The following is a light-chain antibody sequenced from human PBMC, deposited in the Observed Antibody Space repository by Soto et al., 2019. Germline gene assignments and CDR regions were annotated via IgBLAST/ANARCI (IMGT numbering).Light chain of an antibody. V-gene: IGKV3-20*01. CDR1: QSVPRSY. Sequence: IVLTQSPNTLSLSPGERATLSCRAGQSVPRSYLAWYQQKPGQAPRLLIYGTSSRATGIPDRFSGSGSGTDFTLTISRLEPEDFAVYYCQQYGSSPLTFGGGTKVDIK. J-gene: IGKJ4*01. CDR2: GTS. CDR3: QQYGSSPLT.